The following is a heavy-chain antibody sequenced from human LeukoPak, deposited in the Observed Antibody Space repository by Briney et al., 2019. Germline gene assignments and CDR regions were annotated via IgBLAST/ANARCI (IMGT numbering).Heavy chain of an antibody. CDR1: GFTFSSYA. D-gene: IGHD3-22*01. CDR2: ISGSGGST. J-gene: IGHJ4*02. CDR3: AKDRGWGQNYYDSSGSNFDY. Sequence: GGSLRLSCAASGFTFSSYAMSWVRQAPGKGLEWVSAISGSGGSTYHADSVKGRFTISRDNSKNTLHLQMNSLSAEDTAVYYCAKDRGWGQNYYDSSGSNFDYWGQGTLVTVSS. V-gene: IGHV3-23*01.